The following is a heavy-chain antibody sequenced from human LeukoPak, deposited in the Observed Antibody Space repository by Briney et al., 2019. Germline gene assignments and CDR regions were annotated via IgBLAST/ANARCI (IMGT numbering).Heavy chain of an antibody. CDR1: GGSFSGYY. Sequence: PETLSLTCAVYGGSFSGYYWSWIRQPPGKGLEWIGEINHSGSTNYNPSLKSRVTILVDTSKNQFSLKLSFVTAADTAVYYCARGLTVYDYIWGSYRSRSWFDPWGQGTLVTVSS. J-gene: IGHJ5*02. D-gene: IGHD3-16*02. V-gene: IGHV4-34*01. CDR2: INHSGST. CDR3: ARGLTVYDYIWGSYRSRSWFDP.